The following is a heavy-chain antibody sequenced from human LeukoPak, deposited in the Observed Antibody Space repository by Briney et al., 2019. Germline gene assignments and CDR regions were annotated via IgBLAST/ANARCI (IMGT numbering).Heavy chain of an antibody. CDR1: GGSISGSSYY. J-gene: IGHJ5*02. CDR3: ARERTGNWFDP. V-gene: IGHV4-39*01. D-gene: IGHD1-26*01. CDR2: IYYSGST. Sequence: SETLSLTCTVSGGSISGSSYYWGWIRQPPGKGLEWIGSIYYSGSTYYNRSLKSRVTISVDTSKNQFSLKLSSVTAADTAVYYCARERTGNWFDPWGQGTLVTVSS.